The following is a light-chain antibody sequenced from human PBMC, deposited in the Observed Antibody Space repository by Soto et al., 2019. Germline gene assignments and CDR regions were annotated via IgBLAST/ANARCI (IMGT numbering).Light chain of an antibody. V-gene: IGKV3-15*01. CDR3: QQYHNWPVYT. CDR2: GAS. J-gene: IGKJ2*01. Sequence: EIVMTQSPATLSVSPGERVTLSCRASQSVSSNLAWYQQKPGQAPRLVIYGASTRATGTPARFSGSGSGTEFALTISSLQPEDFAVYYCQQYHNWPVYTFGQGTKLEIK. CDR1: QSVSSN.